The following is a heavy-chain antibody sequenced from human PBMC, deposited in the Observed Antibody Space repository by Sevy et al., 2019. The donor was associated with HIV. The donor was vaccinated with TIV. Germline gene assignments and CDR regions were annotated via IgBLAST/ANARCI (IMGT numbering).Heavy chain of an antibody. CDR3: AKHGRDFWSRFYTGIDY. CDR1: DDSLTSDY. V-gene: IGHV4-59*08. D-gene: IGHD3-3*01. Sequence: SETLSLTCIVSDDSLTSDYWSWIRQPPGKGLEWIAYIYNTGRTNYNPSLKSRVSISVDTSKNQLSLRLSSVTAADTAVYYCAKHGRDFWSRFYTGIDYWGQGTQVTVSS. J-gene: IGHJ4*02. CDR2: IYNTGRT.